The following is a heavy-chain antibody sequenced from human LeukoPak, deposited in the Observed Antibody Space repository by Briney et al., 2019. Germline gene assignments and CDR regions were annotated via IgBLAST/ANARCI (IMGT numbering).Heavy chain of an antibody. CDR3: AREAGIVVVPAADYYYGMGV. D-gene: IGHD2-2*01. Sequence: ASVKVSFKASGYTFTSYGISWVRQAPAQGLEWVGWISACNGNTNYAQRLQGRVTMTTDTSTSTAYMDLRSLRPDDTAVYYCAREAGIVVVPAADYYYGMGVWGQGPTATVSS. V-gene: IGHV1-18*01. J-gene: IGHJ6*02. CDR2: ISACNGNT. CDR1: GYTFTSYG.